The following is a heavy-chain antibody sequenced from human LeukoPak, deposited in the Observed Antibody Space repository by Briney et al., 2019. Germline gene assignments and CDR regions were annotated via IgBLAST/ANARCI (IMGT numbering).Heavy chain of an antibody. V-gene: IGHV1-18*01. J-gene: IGHJ4*02. D-gene: IGHD3-22*01. CDR2: ISTYSEKP. Sequence: ASVKVSCKASGYNFLSYGISWVRQAPGKGLEWMGWISTYSEKPKYSLKLQGRVTVTTDTSTATVSMELRSLTSDDTALYYCARTSVAAHDKIGFVDYWGQGTLVTVSS. CDR1: GYNFLSYG. CDR3: ARTSVAAHDKIGFVDY.